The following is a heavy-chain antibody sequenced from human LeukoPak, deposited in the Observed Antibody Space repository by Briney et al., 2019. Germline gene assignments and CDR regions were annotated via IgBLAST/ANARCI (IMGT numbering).Heavy chain of an antibody. Sequence: PGGSLRLSCAVSGFTVSNNYMSWVRQAPGKGLEWVAVISYDGSNKYYADSVKGRFTISRDNAKNSLYLQMNSLRAEDTAVYYCTKDGDWGSKDFDYWGQGTLVTVSS. J-gene: IGHJ4*02. CDR3: TKDGDWGSKDFDY. D-gene: IGHD7-27*01. V-gene: IGHV3-30*18. CDR2: ISYDGSNK. CDR1: GFTVSNNY.